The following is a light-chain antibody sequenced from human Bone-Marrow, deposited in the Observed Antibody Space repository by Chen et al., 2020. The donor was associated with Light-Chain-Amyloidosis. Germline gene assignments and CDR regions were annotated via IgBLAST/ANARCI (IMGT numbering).Light chain of an antibody. CDR3: QSADSSGTYEVI. CDR2: RDT. CDR1: DLPTKY. Sequence: SYELTQPPSVSVSPGQTARITCSGDDLPTKYAYWYQQKPGQAPVLVIHRDTERPSGISERFSGSRSVTKATLTISGVHAEDEDDYHCQSADSSGTYEVIFGGGTKLTVL. J-gene: IGLJ2*01. V-gene: IGLV3-25*03.